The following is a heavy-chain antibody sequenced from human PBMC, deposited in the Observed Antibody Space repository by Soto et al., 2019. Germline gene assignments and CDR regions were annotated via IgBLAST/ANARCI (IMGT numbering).Heavy chain of an antibody. CDR1: GYTFTRSG. CDR3: AREPVEMATIGVGYYYYGMDV. J-gene: IGHJ6*02. Sequence: ASVKVSCKASGYTFTRSGISWVRQAPGQGPEWMGWISSYNGDTNYAQTFQGRVTMTTDTSTSTAYMELRSLRSDDTAVYYCAREPVEMATIGVGYYYYGMDVWGQGTTVTVSS. V-gene: IGHV1-18*01. D-gene: IGHD5-12*01. CDR2: ISSYNGDT.